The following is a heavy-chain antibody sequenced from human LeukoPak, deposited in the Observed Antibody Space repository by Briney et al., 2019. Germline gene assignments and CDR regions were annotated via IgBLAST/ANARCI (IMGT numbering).Heavy chain of an antibody. CDR1: GFTVSSNF. V-gene: IGHV3-53*01. D-gene: IGHD1-1*01. Sequence: GGPLRLSCAASGFTVSSNFMSWVRQAPGKGLEWVSVIYSGGTTYYADSVRGRFTISRDNSKNTLYLQMNSLRAEDTAVYYCARDGYGYNYMDVWGKGTTVTASS. CDR2: IYSGGTT. J-gene: IGHJ6*03. CDR3: ARDGYGYNYMDV.